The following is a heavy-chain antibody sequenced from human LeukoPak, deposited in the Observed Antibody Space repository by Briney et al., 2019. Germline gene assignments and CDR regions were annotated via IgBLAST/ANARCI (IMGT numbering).Heavy chain of an antibody. Sequence: GASVKVSCKAYGYTFTGYGISWVRQAPGQGLEWMGWISDYNGHRNFAQKLQDRVTMTTGTSTNTAYMELRSLISDDTAFYYCARDRYGTGSYDYWGQGTLVAVSS. CDR2: ISDYNGHR. CDR3: ARDRYGTGSYDY. J-gene: IGHJ4*02. CDR1: GYTFTGYG. D-gene: IGHD3-10*01. V-gene: IGHV1-18*01.